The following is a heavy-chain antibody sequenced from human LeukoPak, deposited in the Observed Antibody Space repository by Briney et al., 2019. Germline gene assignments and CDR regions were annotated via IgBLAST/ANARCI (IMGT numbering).Heavy chain of an antibody. V-gene: IGHV4-4*07. D-gene: IGHD3-22*01. CDR2: IYTSGTI. CDR1: GGSISGYY. J-gene: IGHJ4*02. Sequence: SETLSLTCTVSGGSISGYYWTWIRQPAGKGLGWIGRIYTSGTINHNPSLKSRVTMSLDTSKNQFSLKLTSVTAADTAVYYCARGDRDLGYWGQGTLVTVSS. CDR3: ARGDRDLGY.